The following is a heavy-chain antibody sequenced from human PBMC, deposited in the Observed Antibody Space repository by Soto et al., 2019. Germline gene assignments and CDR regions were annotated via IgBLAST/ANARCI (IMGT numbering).Heavy chain of an antibody. CDR3: ASFWSGFKVLDY. CDR2: ISAYNGNT. CDR1: GCTFTSYG. J-gene: IGHJ4*02. Sequence: QVQLVQSGAEVKKPGASVKVSCKASGCTFTSYGISWVRQAPGQGLEWMGWISAYNGNTNYAQKLQGRVTMTTDTSTSTVYMELRSLRSDDTAVYYSASFWSGFKVLDYWGQGPLVAVSS. V-gene: IGHV1-18*01. D-gene: IGHD3-3*01.